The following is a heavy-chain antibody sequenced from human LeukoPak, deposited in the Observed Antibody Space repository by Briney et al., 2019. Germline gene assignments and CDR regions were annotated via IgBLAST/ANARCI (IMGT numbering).Heavy chain of an antibody. CDR2: MNPNSGNT. CDR3: ARGCSSSWSRYYYCYYYMDV. D-gene: IGHD6-13*01. CDR1: GYTFTSYD. Sequence: ASVKVSCKASGYTFTSYDINWVRQATGQGLEWMGWMNPNSGNTGYAQKFQGRVTMTRNTSISTAYMELSSLRSEDTAVYYCARGCSSSWSRYYYCYYYMDVWGKGTTVTVAS. V-gene: IGHV1-8*01. J-gene: IGHJ6*03.